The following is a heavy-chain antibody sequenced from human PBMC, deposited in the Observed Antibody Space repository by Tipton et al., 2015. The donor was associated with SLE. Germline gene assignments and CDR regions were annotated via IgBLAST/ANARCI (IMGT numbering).Heavy chain of an antibody. CDR1: GGSISSGSYY. CDR2: IYTRGST. CDR3: AREVEGYSSAWFKGFFDV. Sequence: TLSLTCTVSGGSISSGSYYWGWIRQPAGKGLEWIGHIYTRGSTDYNPSLMSRVSISRDTSNNQFSLRLRSVTAADTAVYYCAREVEGYSSAWFKGFFDVWGQGALVSVSS. V-gene: IGHV4-61*09. J-gene: IGHJ1*01. D-gene: IGHD6-13*01.